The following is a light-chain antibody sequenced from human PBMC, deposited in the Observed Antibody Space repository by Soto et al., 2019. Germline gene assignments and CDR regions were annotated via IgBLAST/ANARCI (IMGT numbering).Light chain of an antibody. CDR3: SSYTSRSSYV. CDR1: SSDVGGYNC. CDR2: DVT. V-gene: IGLV2-14*01. J-gene: IGLJ1*01. Sequence: QSVLTQPASVSGSPGQSITLLCTGTSSDVGGYNCVSWYQQHPGKAPKLMIHDVTNRPSGVSNRFSGSKSGNTASLTISGLQAEDEADYYCSSYTSRSSYVFGTGTKVTVL.